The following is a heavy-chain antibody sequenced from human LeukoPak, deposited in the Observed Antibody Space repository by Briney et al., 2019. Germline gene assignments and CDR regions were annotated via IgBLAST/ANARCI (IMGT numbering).Heavy chain of an antibody. V-gene: IGHV3-21*01. Sequence: GSLRLSCAASGFTFSRYSMNWVRQAPGKGLEWVSSISISSNYIYYTDSAKGRFTISRDNAKNSLYLQMNSLRAEDTAVYYCARISRYPIYFDYWGQGTLVTVSS. CDR3: ARISRYPIYFDY. CDR1: GFTFSRYS. CDR2: ISISSNYI. J-gene: IGHJ4*02. D-gene: IGHD1-26*01.